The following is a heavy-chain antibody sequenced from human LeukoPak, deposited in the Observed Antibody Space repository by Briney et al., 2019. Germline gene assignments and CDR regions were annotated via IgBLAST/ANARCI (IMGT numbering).Heavy chain of an antibody. Sequence: GGSLRLSCAASGFTFGSYAMHWVRQAPGKGLEYVSAISSNGGSTYYANSVKGRFTISRDNSKNTLYLQMDSLRAEDTAVYYCAKDRADSIVVVVAATPDYWGQGTPVTVSS. CDR1: GFTFGSYA. V-gene: IGHV3-64*01. J-gene: IGHJ4*02. D-gene: IGHD2-15*01. CDR3: AKDRADSIVVVVAATPDY. CDR2: ISSNGGST.